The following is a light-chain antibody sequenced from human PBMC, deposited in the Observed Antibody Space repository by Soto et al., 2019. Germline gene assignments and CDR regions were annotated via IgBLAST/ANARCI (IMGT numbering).Light chain of an antibody. CDR1: SSNIGNNV. V-gene: IGLV1-51*01. J-gene: IGLJ2*01. CDR3: GTWDSGLNAGGV. Sequence: QSVLTQPPSVSAAPGQTVTISCSGGSSNIGNNVVAWYQQFPGTATKLLIYDNNKRPSGIPDRFSGSKSGTSATLGITGLQTGDEADYYCGTWDSGLNAGGVFGGGTKLTVL. CDR2: DNN.